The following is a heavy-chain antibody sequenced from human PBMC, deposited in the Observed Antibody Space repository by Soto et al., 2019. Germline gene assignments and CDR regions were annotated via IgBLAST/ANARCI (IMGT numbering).Heavy chain of an antibody. CDR1: GYTFTSYG. D-gene: IGHD3-16*02. CDR2: ISAYNGNT. V-gene: IGHV1-18*01. J-gene: IGHJ2*01. CDR3: ARSFFEGALLGGVTVRHWYFDL. Sequence: GASVKVSCKASGYTFTSYGISWVRQAPGQGLEWMGWISAYNGNTNYAQKLQGRVTMTTDTSTSTAYMELRSLRSDDTAVYYRARSFFEGALLGGVTVRHWYFDLWGRGTLVTVS.